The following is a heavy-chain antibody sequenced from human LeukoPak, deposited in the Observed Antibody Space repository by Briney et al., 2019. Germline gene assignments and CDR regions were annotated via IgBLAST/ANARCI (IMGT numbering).Heavy chain of an antibody. CDR1: EFTFSGYA. CDR2: ISGNGGST. CDR3: ARPPVTDTSMVSDAFDI. D-gene: IGHD5-18*01. Sequence: PGGSLRLSCAASEFTFSGYALSWVRQAPGKGLEWVSDISGNGGSTDYADSVKGRFTVSRDNSKNTLYVQMNSLRAEDTAVYFCARPPVTDTSMVSDAFDIWGQGTMVTVSS. J-gene: IGHJ3*02. V-gene: IGHV3-23*01.